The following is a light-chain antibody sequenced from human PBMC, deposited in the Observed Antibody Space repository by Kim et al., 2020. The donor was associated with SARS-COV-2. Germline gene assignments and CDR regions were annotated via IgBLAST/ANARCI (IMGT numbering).Light chain of an antibody. Sequence: LSPAERATLSCRASQSVSSGYLAWYQQKPGQAPRLLIYGASSRATGIPDRFSGSGSGTDFTLTISRLEPEDFAVYYCQQYGSSFTFGPGTKMDIK. CDR3: QQYGSSFT. V-gene: IGKV3-20*01. CDR2: GAS. CDR1: QSVSSGY. J-gene: IGKJ3*01.